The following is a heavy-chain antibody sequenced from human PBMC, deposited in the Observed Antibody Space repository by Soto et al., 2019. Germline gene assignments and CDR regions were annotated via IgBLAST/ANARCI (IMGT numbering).Heavy chain of an antibody. D-gene: IGHD1-26*01. J-gene: IGHJ4*02. CDR1: GFPFSIYS. Sequence: EVQLVESGVGFVRPGGSLRLYCAASGFPFSIYSMNWVRQAPGKGLEWSSYITSDTNTIKYADSVKGRFTISRDNAKNLVYLQMNSLRDEDTAVSFCARSVEAHFDYWGQGTVVTVSS. V-gene: IGHV3-48*02. CDR3: ARSVEAHFDY. CDR2: ITSDTNTI.